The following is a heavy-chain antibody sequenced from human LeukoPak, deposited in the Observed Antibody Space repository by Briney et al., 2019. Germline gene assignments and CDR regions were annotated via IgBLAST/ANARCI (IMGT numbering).Heavy chain of an antibody. V-gene: IGHV1-18*01. J-gene: IGHJ4*02. CDR1: GYTFTSYG. CDR2: ISAYNGNT. CDR3: ARDSPKWAITMVRGVIRLFDY. D-gene: IGHD3-10*01. Sequence: GASVKVSCKASGYTFTSYGISWVRQAPGQGLEWMGWISAYNGNTNYAQKLQGRVTMPTDTSTSTAYMELRSLRSDDTAVYYCARDSPKWAITMVRGVIRLFDYWGQGTLVTVSS.